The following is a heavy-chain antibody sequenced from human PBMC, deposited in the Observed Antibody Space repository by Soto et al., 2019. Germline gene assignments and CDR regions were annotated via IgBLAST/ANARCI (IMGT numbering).Heavy chain of an antibody. CDR2: ISYDGSNK. J-gene: IGHJ6*02. D-gene: IGHD3-3*01. V-gene: IGHV3-30-3*01. CDR3: ARDWGDCWSGYVYGMDV. CDR1: GFTFSSYA. Sequence: QVQLVESGGGVVQPGRSLRLSCAASGFTFSSYAMHWVRQAPGKGLEWVAVISYDGSNKYYADSVKGRLTISRDNSKNTLYLQMNSLREEDTAVYYCARDWGDCWSGYVYGMDVWGQGTTGTVAS.